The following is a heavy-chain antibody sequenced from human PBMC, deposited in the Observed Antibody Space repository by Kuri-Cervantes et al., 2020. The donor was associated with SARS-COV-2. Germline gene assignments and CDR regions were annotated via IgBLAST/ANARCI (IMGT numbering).Heavy chain of an antibody. CDR1: GGSISSSY. V-gene: IGHV4-59*01. D-gene: IGHD4-17*01. CDR3: TTVTPTSVFDF. J-gene: IGHJ4*02. CDR2: IYYSGSV. Sequence: SETLSLTCTVSGGSISSSYWSWIRQPPGKGLEWIGYIYYSGSVSYNPSLMSRVTISVDKSKNQFSLRLTSVIAADTAVYYCTTVTPTSVFDFWGQGTLVTVSS.